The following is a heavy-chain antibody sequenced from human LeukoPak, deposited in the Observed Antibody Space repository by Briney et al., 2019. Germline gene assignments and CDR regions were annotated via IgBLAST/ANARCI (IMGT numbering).Heavy chain of an antibody. J-gene: IGHJ6*02. CDR3: ARAGEGYYYYGMDV. Sequence: GGSLRLSCAATGFTVSSNYMSWVRQAPGKGLEWVSVIYSGGSTDYADSVKGRFTISRHNSKNTLYLQMNSVRAEDTAVYYCARAGEGYYYYGMDVWGQGTTVTVSS. D-gene: IGHD3-10*01. CDR1: GFTVSSNY. V-gene: IGHV3-53*04. CDR2: IYSGGST.